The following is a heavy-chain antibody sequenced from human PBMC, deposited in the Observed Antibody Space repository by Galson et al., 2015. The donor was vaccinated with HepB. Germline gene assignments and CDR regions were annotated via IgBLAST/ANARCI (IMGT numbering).Heavy chain of an antibody. CDR1: GFTFSSYA. D-gene: IGHD5-18*01. CDR3: ARGVLDWRDTAMVPRWFDP. CDR2: ISYDGSNK. Sequence: SLRLSCAASGFTFSSYAMHWVRQAPGKGLEWVAVISYDGSNKYYADSVKGRFTISRDNSKNTLYLQMNSLRAEDTAVYYCARGVLDWRDTAMVPRWFDPWGQGTLVTVSS. V-gene: IGHV3-30-3*01. J-gene: IGHJ5*02.